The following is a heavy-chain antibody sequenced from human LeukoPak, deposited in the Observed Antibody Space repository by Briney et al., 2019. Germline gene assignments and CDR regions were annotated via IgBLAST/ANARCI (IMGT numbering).Heavy chain of an antibody. J-gene: IGHJ6*02. V-gene: IGHV3-11*01. CDR3: ARDSQAEYYGMDV. Sequence: PGGSLRLSCAASGFTFSDCYMSWIRQAPGKGLEWVSYISSSGSTIYYADSVKGRFTISRDNAKNSLYLQMNSLRAEDTAVYYCARDSQAEYYGMDVWGQGTTVTVSS. CDR2: ISSSGSTI. CDR1: GFTFSDCY.